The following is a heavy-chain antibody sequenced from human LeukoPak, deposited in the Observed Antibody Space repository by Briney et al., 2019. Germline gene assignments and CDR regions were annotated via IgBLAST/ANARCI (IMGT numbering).Heavy chain of an antibody. D-gene: IGHD2-15*01. CDR1: GGSFSGYY. CDR3: ARGDCSGGSCYSRSRTYGMDV. CDR2: INHRGST. J-gene: IGHJ6*04. Sequence: SETLSLTCAVYGGSFSGYYWSWIRQPPGKGLEWIGKINHRGSTNYNPSLKSRVTISVDTSKNQFSLKLSSVTAADTAVYYCARGDCSGGSCYSRSRTYGMDVWGKGTTVTVSS. V-gene: IGHV4-34*01.